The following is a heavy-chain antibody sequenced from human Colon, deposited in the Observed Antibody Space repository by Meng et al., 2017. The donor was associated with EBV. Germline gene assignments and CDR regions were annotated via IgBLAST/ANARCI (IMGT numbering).Heavy chain of an antibody. CDR1: GVSISSNIR. J-gene: IGHJ4*02. Sequence: VSGVSISSNIRWTWVRQPPGKGLEWIGDIDDSGSTNYNPSLNSRISISLDKSKNHFSLKVNSVTAADTAVYYCARGKQDAWELLAYWGQGALVTVSS. D-gene: IGHD1-26*01. CDR2: IDDSGST. CDR3: ARGKQDAWELLAY. V-gene: IGHV4-4*02.